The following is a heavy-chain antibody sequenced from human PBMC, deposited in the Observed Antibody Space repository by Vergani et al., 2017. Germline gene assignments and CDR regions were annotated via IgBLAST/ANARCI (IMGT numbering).Heavy chain of an antibody. CDR2: IYPGDSDT. V-gene: IGHV5-51*01. D-gene: IGHD6-19*01. CDR1: GYSFTSYW. Sequence: EVQLVQSGAEVNKPGESLKISCKGSGYSFTSYWIGWVRQMPGKGLEWMGIIYPGDSDTRYSPSFQGRVTISADKSISTAYLQWSSLKASDTAMYYCARRTPYASSGWYFDYWGQGTLVTVSS. CDR3: ARRTPYASSGWYFDY. J-gene: IGHJ4*02.